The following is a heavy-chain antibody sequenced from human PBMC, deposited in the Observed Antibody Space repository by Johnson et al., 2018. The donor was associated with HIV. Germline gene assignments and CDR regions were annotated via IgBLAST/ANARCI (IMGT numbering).Heavy chain of an antibody. Sequence: VQLVESGGVVVQPGGSLRLSCAASGFIFDDYTMHWVRQAPGKGLEWVSVLSSGGDTYYADSVKGRFTISRDSPKNTLNLQMNSLRTEDTAVYYCAKGTAMDMWGQGTMVTVSS. V-gene: IGHV3-43*01. CDR3: AKGTAMDM. D-gene: IGHD5-18*01. CDR1: GFIFDDYT. CDR2: LSSGGDT. J-gene: IGHJ3*01.